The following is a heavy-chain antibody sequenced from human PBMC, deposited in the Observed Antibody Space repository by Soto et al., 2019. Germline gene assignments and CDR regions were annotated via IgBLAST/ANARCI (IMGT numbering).Heavy chain of an antibody. V-gene: IGHV3-30*18. CDR2: ISYDGSNK. J-gene: IGHJ4*02. CDR1: GFTFSRYG. Sequence: GGSLRLSCAASGFTFSRYGLHWVRQAPGKGLEWVEVISYDGSNKYYADSVKGRFTIYRDNSKNTLYLQMNSLRAEDTAVYYGANEIVKWGRTDCDYGGQGSLV. CDR3: ANEIVKWGRTDCDY. D-gene: IGHD2-15*01.